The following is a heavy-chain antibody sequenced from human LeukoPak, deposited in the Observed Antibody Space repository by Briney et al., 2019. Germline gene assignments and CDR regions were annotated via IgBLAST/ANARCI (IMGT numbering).Heavy chain of an antibody. V-gene: IGHV4-38-2*01. CDR1: GYSISSGYY. Sequence: SETLSLTCAVSGYSISSGYYWGWIRQPPGKGLEWIGSIYHSGSTYYNPSLKSRGTISVDTSKNQFSLKLSSVTAADTAVYYCARRPLSGDYYFDYWGQGTLVTVSS. CDR3: ARRPLSGDYYFDY. D-gene: IGHD3-10*01. CDR2: IYHSGST. J-gene: IGHJ4*02.